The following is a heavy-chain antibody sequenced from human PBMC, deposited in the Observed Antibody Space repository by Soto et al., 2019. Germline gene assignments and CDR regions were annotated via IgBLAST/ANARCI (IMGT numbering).Heavy chain of an antibody. J-gene: IGHJ4*02. CDR3: ARDRANYDFWSWGEYYFDY. D-gene: IGHD3-3*01. CDR1: GFTFSSYS. Sequence: EVQLVESGGGLVQPGGSLRLSCAASGFTFSSYSMNWVRQAPGKGLEWVSYISSSSSTIYYADSVKGRFTISRDNAKNSLYLQMNSLRAEDTAVYYCARDRANYDFWSWGEYYFDYWGQGTLVTVSS. CDR2: ISSSSSTI. V-gene: IGHV3-48*01.